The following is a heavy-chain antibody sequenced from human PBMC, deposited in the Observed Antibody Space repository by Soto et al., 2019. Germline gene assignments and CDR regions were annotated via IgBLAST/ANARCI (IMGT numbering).Heavy chain of an antibody. J-gene: IGHJ4*02. D-gene: IGHD1-1*01. V-gene: IGHV4-61*01. Sequence: SETLSLTCNVSGGSMSTGSYFWSWVRQPPGKGLEWIGYVFRSGNINYSPSFKSRVTISIDTSENQFSLMLKSVTAADTAVYFCARARNRYFDYWGQGALVTVSS. CDR1: GGSMSTGSYF. CDR2: VFRSGNI. CDR3: ARARNRYFDY.